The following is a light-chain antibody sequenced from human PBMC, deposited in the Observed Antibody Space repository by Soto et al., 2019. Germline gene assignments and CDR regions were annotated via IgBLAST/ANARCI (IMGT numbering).Light chain of an antibody. J-gene: IGKJ4*01. CDR1: QTIFTT. Sequence: PGERATLSCRASQTIFTTLAWYQQKPGQAPRLLISGASTGATGIPARFSGSGSGTEFTLTISSLQSEDCAIYYCQQYHTWPITFGGGTKVDI. CDR2: GAS. V-gene: IGKV3-15*01. CDR3: QQYHTWPIT.